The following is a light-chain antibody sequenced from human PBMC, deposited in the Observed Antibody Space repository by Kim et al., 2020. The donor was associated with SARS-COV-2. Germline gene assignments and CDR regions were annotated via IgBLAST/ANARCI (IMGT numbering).Light chain of an antibody. Sequence: VSPGQTARITCSGDKVGDKYVGWYQQKPGQSPVLVIYQDSKRPSGIPARFSGSNSGNTATLTISGTQAMDEADYYCQAWDISTGVFGGGTKLTVL. CDR3: QAWDISTGV. CDR2: QDS. V-gene: IGLV3-1*01. CDR1: KVGDKY. J-gene: IGLJ2*01.